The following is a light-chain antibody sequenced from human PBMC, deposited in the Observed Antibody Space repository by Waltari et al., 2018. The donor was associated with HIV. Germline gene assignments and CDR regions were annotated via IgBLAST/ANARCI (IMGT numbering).Light chain of an antibody. CDR1: QSLLHTSDNKNY. V-gene: IGKV4-1*01. J-gene: IGKJ4*01. Sequence: IVMTQSPDSLGVSLGERAPIKCKSSQSLLHTSDNKNYLAWYQQNLGQSPKLLIYWASTRESGVPDRFSGSGSGADFTLTINGLRTEDVATYYCQQYFGVPITFGGGTKIDIK. CDR2: WAS. CDR3: QQYFGVPIT.